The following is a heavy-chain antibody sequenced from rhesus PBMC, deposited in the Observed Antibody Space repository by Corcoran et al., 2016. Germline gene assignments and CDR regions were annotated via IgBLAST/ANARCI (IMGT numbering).Heavy chain of an antibody. J-gene: IGHJ4*01. CDR2: ISGSSGTP. D-gene: IGHD1-20*01. V-gene: IGHV4-76*01. Sequence: QVQLQESGPGLVKPSETLSLTCAVSGDSVSGGFDWTWLRQHPGKGLGWIGYISGSSGTPDYSPSVTNRVTISKDTSKNQFSLLLTSVTAADTAVYYCARSRAGTTWASDYWGQGVLVTVSS. CDR3: ARSRAGTTWASDY. CDR1: GDSVSGGFD.